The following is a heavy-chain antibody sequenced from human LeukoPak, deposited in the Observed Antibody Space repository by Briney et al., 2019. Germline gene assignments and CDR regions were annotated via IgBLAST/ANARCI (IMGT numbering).Heavy chain of an antibody. D-gene: IGHD2-15*01. J-gene: IGHJ6*03. CDR2: INHSGST. V-gene: IGHV4-34*01. CDR3: ARGREDIVVVVAAYYYYYYYYMDV. Sequence: SETLSLTCAVYGGSFSGYYWSWIRQPPGKGLEWIGEINHSGSTNYNPSLKSRVTISVDTSKNQFSLKLSSVTAADTAVYCCARGREDIVVVVAAYYYYYYYYMDVWGKGTTVTVSS. CDR1: GGSFSGYY.